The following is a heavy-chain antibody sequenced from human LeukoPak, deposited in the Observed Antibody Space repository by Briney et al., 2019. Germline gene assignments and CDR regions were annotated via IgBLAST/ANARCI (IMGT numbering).Heavy chain of an antibody. J-gene: IGHJ4*02. D-gene: IGHD3-3*01. CDR1: GFTFATDS. CDR2: ISGSGGST. Sequence: GGSLRLSCAASGFTFATDSMNWVRQAPGKGLEWVSAISGSGGSTYYADSVKGRFTISRDNSKNTLYLQMNSLRAEDTAVYYCVKKSGDFWSGYRAFDYWGQGTLVTVSS. V-gene: IGHV3-23*01. CDR3: VKKSGDFWSGYRAFDY.